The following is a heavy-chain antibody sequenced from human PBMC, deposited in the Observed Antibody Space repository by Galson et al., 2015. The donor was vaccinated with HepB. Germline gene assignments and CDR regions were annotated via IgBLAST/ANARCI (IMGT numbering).Heavy chain of an antibody. D-gene: IGHD2-15*01. CDR1: GFSFSSYG. J-gene: IGHJ4*02. Sequence: SLRLSCAASGFSFSSYGMHWVRQAPGKGLEWVAVIWYDGSNKYLADSVKGRFTISRDNAKNTLYLQMNNLRVEDSAVYFCARGPFYSDYRGGPDYWGQGTLVTVSS. V-gene: IGHV3-33*01. CDR3: ARGPFYSDYRGGPDY. CDR2: IWYDGSNK.